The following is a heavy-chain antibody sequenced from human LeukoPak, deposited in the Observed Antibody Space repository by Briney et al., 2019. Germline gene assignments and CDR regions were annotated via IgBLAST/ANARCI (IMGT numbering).Heavy chain of an antibody. CDR3: ARDRDYVPNYVFDI. V-gene: IGHV3-21*01. J-gene: IGHJ3*02. CDR1: GFTFSSYS. CDR2: ISSSSSYI. Sequence: GGSLRLSCAASGFTFSSYSMNWVRQAPGKGLEWVSSISSSSSYIYYADSVKGRFTISRDNAKNSLYLQMNSLRAEDTAVYYCARDRDYVPNYVFDIWGQGTMVTVSS. D-gene: IGHD4-17*01.